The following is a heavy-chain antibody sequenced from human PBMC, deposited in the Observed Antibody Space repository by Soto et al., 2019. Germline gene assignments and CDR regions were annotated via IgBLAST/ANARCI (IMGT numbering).Heavy chain of an antibody. J-gene: IGHJ6*02. Sequence: QVQLVQSGAEVKKPGASVKVSCKASGYTFTSYAMHWVRQAPGQRLEWMGWINAGNGNTKYSQKFQGRVTITRDTSASTAYMELSSLSSEDTAVYYCARDDPLHGMDVWGQGTTVTVSS. CDR2: INAGNGNT. CDR3: ARDDPLHGMDV. CDR1: GYTFTSYA. V-gene: IGHV1-3*01.